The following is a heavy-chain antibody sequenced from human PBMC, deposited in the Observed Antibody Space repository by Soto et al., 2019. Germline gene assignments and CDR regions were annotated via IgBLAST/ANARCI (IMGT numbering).Heavy chain of an antibody. J-gene: IGHJ6*02. CDR1: GYSFTSYL. CDR2: IDPSDSYT. CDR3: ATLGPRYCSSTSCYTDYYYGMDV. V-gene: IGHV5-10-1*01. D-gene: IGHD2-2*02. Sequence: PGESLKISCKGSGYSFTSYLISWVRQRPGKGLEWMQRIDPSDSYTNYSPSFQGHVTISAYKSISTAYLQWSSLKASDTATYYCATLGPRYCSSTSCYTDYYYGMDVWGQGTTVTVSS.